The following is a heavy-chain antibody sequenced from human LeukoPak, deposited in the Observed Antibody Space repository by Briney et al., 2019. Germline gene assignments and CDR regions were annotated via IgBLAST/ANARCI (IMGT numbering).Heavy chain of an antibody. J-gene: IGHJ5*02. V-gene: IGHV1-46*01. Sequence: GASVKVSCKASGYTFTSYYMHWVRQAPGQGLEWMGITNPSGGSTSYAQKFQGRVTMTRDMSTSTVYMELSSLRSEDTAVYYCARDGPPNWTSSNNWFDPWGQGTLVTVSS. D-gene: IGHD1-1*01. CDR1: GYTFTSYY. CDR3: ARDGPPNWTSSNNWFDP. CDR2: TNPSGGST.